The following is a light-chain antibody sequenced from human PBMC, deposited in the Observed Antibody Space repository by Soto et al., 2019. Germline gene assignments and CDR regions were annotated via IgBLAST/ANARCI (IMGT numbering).Light chain of an antibody. CDR3: QQYGTSPPLT. CDR2: AAS. Sequence: EIVLTQSPGTLSLSPGERATLSCRASQSVSNNYLAWYQQNPGQAPRLLIYAASSRVTGIPDRFSGSGSGTDFTLTISRLEPEDFAVYYCQQYGTSPPLTFGPGTKVDVK. V-gene: IGKV3-20*01. J-gene: IGKJ3*01. CDR1: QSVSNNY.